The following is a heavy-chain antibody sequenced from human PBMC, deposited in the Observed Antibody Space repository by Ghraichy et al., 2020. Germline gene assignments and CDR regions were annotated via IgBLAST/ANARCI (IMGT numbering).Heavy chain of an antibody. CDR1: GGSFSGYY. CDR3: AKGRPWRTVAPFDS. V-gene: IGHV4-34*01. D-gene: IGHD6-19*01. Sequence: SETLSLTCAVYGGSFSGYYWSWIRLAPGRGLEWIGEIHHSGSTKYNPSLKSRVTISVDTSKNQFSLMMTSLTTADGAVYYCAKGRPWRTVAPFDSWGQGTLVTVAS. CDR2: IHHSGST. J-gene: IGHJ4*02.